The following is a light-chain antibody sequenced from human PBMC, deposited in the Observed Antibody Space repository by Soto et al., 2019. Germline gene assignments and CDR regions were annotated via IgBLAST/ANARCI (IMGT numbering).Light chain of an antibody. J-gene: IGLJ1*01. V-gene: IGLV1-44*01. CDR1: NSNIGTNT. CDR2: SND. CDR3: AAWDDSLNAYV. Sequence: VLSQPPSASGTPGQRVTISCSGGNSNIGTNTVNWYQHFPGTAPRLLIFSNDQRPSGVPDRFSGSKSGTSSSLAISGLQSEDDADYYCAAWDDSLNAYVFGTGTKVHRP.